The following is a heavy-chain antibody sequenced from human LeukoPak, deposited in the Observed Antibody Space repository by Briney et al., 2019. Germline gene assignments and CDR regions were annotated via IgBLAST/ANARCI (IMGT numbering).Heavy chain of an antibody. CDR1: GFTFSSYA. J-gene: IGHJ6*02. CDR3: AKGFVYYYGSGSPNTMDV. V-gene: IGHV3-23*01. Sequence: PGGSLRLSCAASGFTFSSYAMSWVRQAPGKGLEWVSAISGSGGSTYYADSVKGRFTISRDNSKNTLYLQMNSLRAEDTAVYYCAKGFVYYYGSGSPNTMDVWGQGTTVTVSS. D-gene: IGHD3-10*01. CDR2: ISGSGGST.